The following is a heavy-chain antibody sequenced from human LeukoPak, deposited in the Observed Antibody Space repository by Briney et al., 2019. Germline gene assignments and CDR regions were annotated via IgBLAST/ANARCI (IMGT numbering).Heavy chain of an antibody. V-gene: IGHV1-2*02. CDR3: ARDGLWVAPSHMDV. CDR2: INPNSGGT. J-gene: IGHJ6*02. Sequence: ASVKVSCKASGYTFTGYYMRWVRQAPGQGLEWMGWINPNSGGTNYAQKFQGRVTMTRDTSISTAYMELSRLRSDDTAVYYCARDGLWVAPSHMDVWGQGTTVTVSS. D-gene: IGHD3-10*01. CDR1: GYTFTGYY.